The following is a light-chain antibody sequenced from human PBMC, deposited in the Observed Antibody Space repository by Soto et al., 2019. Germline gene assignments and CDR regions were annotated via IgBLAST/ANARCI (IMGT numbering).Light chain of an antibody. CDR1: QRISTY. CDR2: AAS. V-gene: IGKV1-39*01. J-gene: IGKJ1*01. Sequence: DIQMTQSPSSLSASVGDRVTITCRASQRISTYLNWYQQKPGEAPKLLIYAASNLQSGVPSRFSGSGSVTDFTLINSSLQPEDSPTYYCQQSYSTPRTFGQGTKIEIK. CDR3: QQSYSTPRT.